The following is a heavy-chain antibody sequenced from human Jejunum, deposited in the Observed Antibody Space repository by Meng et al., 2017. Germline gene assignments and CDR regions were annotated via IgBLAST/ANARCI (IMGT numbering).Heavy chain of an antibody. J-gene: IGHJ4*02. CDR3: ASGLSGFCSGDICYTGGY. CDR1: GFNFYTYE. D-gene: IGHD2-15*01. V-gene: IGHV3-48*03. Sequence: GESLKISCAASGFNFYTYEINWVRQAPGKGLEWVAYLFSSDTNTYYADSVKGRFTISRDKANNSLYLQMNSLRAEDTAVYYCASGLSGFCSGDICYTGGYWGQGTLVTVYS. CDR2: LFSSDTNT.